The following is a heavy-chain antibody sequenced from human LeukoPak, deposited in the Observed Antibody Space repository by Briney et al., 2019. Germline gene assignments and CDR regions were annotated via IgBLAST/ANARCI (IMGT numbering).Heavy chain of an antibody. J-gene: IGHJ4*02. V-gene: IGHV3-48*03. CDR1: GFTFSSYE. D-gene: IGHD4-23*01. CDR3: ARCPRWAHFDY. Sequence: SGGSLRLSCAGSGFTFSSYEMNWVRQAPGKGLEWVSYISSSGRAIYYADSMKGRFTVSRDNAKNSLYLQMNSLRAEDTAVYYCARCPRWAHFDYWGQGTLVTVSS. CDR2: ISSSGRAI.